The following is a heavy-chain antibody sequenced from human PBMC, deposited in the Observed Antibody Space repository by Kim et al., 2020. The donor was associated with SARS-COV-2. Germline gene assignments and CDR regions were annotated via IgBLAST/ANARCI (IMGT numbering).Heavy chain of an antibody. V-gene: IGHV4-39*01. D-gene: IGHD2-15*01. CDR1: GGSISSSSYY. J-gene: IGHJ4*01. CDR2: IYYSGST. Sequence: SETLSLTCTVSGGSISSSSYYWGWIRQPPGKGLEWIGSIYYSGSTYYNPSLKSRVTISVDTTKNQFSLKLSSVTAAAAALYYCASPVVVAATGYFDYWG. CDR3: ASPVVVAATGYFDY.